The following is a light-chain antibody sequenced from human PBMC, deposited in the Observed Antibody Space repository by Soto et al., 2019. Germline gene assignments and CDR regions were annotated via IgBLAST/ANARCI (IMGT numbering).Light chain of an antibody. J-gene: IGKJ3*01. CDR2: GAS. Sequence: EIVLTQSPGTLSLSPGERATLSCRASQSVSSSYLAWYQQKPGQAPRLLIYGASSRATGIPDRFSGSGSGTDFTLTISRIEPEDSAVYYCQQYGSSPPVTFGPGTKVDIK. CDR3: QQYGSSPPVT. CDR1: QSVSSSY. V-gene: IGKV3-20*01.